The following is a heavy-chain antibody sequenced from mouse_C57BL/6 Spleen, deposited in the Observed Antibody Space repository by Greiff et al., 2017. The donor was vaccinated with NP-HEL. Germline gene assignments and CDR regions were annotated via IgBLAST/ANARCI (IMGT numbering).Heavy chain of an antibody. V-gene: IGHV1-69*01. Sequence: QVQLQQPGAELVMPGASVKLSCKASGYTFTSYWMHWVKQRPGQGLEWIGEIDPSDSYTNYNQKFKGKSTLTVDKSSSTAYMQLSSLTSEDSAVYYCARYYDYDGRFDYWGQGTTLTVSS. CDR1: GYTFTSYW. CDR2: IDPSDSYT. D-gene: IGHD2-4*01. CDR3: ARYYDYDGRFDY. J-gene: IGHJ2*01.